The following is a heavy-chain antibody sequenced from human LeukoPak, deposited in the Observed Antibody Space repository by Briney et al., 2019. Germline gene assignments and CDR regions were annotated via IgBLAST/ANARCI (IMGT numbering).Heavy chain of an antibody. CDR2: IYYSGST. V-gene: IGHV4-39*07. CDR3: ARDGQASRYYYDSSGPYYFDY. Sequence: SETLSLTCTVSGGSISSSSYYWGWIRQPPGKGLEWIGSIYYSGSTYYNPSLKSRVTISVDTSENQFSLELSSVTAADTAVYYCARDGQASRYYYDSSGPYYFDYWGQGTLVTVSS. J-gene: IGHJ4*02. CDR1: GGSISSSSYY. D-gene: IGHD3-22*01.